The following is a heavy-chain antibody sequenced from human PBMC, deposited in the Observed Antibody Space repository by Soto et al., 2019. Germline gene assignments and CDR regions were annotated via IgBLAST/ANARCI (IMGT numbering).Heavy chain of an antibody. CDR2: FDPEDGET. Sequence: ASVKVSCKVSGYTLTELSMHWVRQAPGKGLEWMGGFDPEDGETIYAQKFQGRVTMTEDTSTDTAYMELSSLRSEDTAVYYCATSSSNYYDSSGYYYYFDYWGQGTLVTVSS. V-gene: IGHV1-24*01. J-gene: IGHJ4*02. CDR3: ATSSSNYYDSSGYYYYFDY. CDR1: GYTLTELS. D-gene: IGHD3-22*01.